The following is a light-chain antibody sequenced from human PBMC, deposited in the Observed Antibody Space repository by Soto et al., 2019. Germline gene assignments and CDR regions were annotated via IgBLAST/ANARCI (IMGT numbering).Light chain of an antibody. CDR3: EQYNCYWC. V-gene: IGKV1-5*01. J-gene: IGKJ1*01. Sequence: DCKIKQSPSTVSANVRDRVTTTCRASENISGWLAWYQQKPGRAPKLLIYDASRLESGVPSRFSGSGSGTKFTLTISSLQADDFGTCSCEQYNCYWCFGEGTKV. CDR2: DAS. CDR1: ENISGW.